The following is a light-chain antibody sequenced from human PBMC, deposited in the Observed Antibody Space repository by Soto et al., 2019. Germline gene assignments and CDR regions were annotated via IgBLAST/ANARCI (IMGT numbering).Light chain of an antibody. J-gene: IGLJ1*01. CDR1: SSDVGAYNY. V-gene: IGLV2-14*03. CDR2: DVS. CDR3: SSYTSSSTYV. Sequence: QSALTQPASVSGSPGQSIAISCTGTSSDVGAYNYVSWYQQHPGKAPKLMIYDVSNRASGVSNRFSGSKSDNTASLTISGLQAEDEADYYCSSYTSSSTYVFGTGTKLTVL.